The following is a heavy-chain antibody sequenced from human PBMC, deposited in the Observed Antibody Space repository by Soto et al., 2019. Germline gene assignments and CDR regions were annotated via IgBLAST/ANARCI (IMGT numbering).Heavy chain of an antibody. CDR1: GFSFEDYS. D-gene: IGHD5-12*01. Sequence: VRLVESGGVVVQPGGSLRLSCAASGFSFEDYSMHWVRQAPGKGLEWVSQIEWDGATTSYADSVKGRFTISRDNNKASLHLQMNSLRTEDTAMYYCAKAFSGSDALDFWGQGTFVTVSS. CDR3: AKAFSGSDALDF. CDR2: IEWDGATT. J-gene: IGHJ3*01. V-gene: IGHV3-43*01.